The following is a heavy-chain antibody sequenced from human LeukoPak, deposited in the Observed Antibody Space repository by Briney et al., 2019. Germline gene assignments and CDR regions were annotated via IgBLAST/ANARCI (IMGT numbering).Heavy chain of an antibody. V-gene: IGHV1-69*01. CDR2: IIPIFGTA. CDR1: VGTFSSYA. Sequence: SVKVSCKTSVGTFSSYAISWVRQGPGEGLEWMGGIIPIFGTANYAQKFQGRVTITADESTSTPYMELSSLRSEETAVYYCARSRGYDIPDWMGMDVWGKGTTVTVSS. D-gene: IGHD3-9*01. CDR3: ARSRGYDIPDWMGMDV. J-gene: IGHJ6*04.